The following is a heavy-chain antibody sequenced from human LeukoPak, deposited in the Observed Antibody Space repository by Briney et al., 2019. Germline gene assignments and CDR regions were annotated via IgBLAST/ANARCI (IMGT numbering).Heavy chain of an antibody. Sequence: GGSLRLSCTVSGFTVSSNSMSWVRQAPGKGLERVSFIYSDNTHYSDSVKGRFTISRDNSKNTLYLQMNSLRAEDTAVYYCAGRAGAYSHPYDYWGQGTLVTVSS. CDR1: GFTVSSNS. V-gene: IGHV3-53*01. CDR3: AGRAGAYSHPYDY. J-gene: IGHJ4*02. D-gene: IGHD4/OR15-4a*01. CDR2: IYSDNT.